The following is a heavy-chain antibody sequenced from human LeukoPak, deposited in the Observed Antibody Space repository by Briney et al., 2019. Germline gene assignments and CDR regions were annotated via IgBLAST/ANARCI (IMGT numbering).Heavy chain of an antibody. J-gene: IGHJ3*02. Sequence: PSETLSLTCAVSGGTFRGFFWSWIRQPPGKGPAWIGEIDHSGSTNYNPSLKSRVTISVDTSKNQFSLKLSSVTAADTAVYYCATRYCSSTSCYGTDAFDIWGQGTMVTVSS. D-gene: IGHD2-2*01. CDR2: IDHSGST. CDR3: ATRYCSSTSCYGTDAFDI. CDR1: GGTFRGFF. V-gene: IGHV4-34*08.